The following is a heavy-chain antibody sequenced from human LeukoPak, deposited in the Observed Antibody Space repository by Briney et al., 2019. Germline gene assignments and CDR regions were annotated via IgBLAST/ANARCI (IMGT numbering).Heavy chain of an antibody. CDR1: GGSISSYY. V-gene: IGHV4-59*01. J-gene: IGHJ6*03. Sequence: SETLSLTCTVYGGSISSYYWSWLRQPPGKGLEWIGYIYYSGSTNYNPSLKSRVTISVDTSKNQFSLMLSSVTAADTAVYYCAGGYYGSGSYYTVGYYYYYMYVWGKGTTVTVSS. D-gene: IGHD3-10*01. CDR3: AGGYYGSGSYYTVGYYYYYMYV. CDR2: IYYSGST.